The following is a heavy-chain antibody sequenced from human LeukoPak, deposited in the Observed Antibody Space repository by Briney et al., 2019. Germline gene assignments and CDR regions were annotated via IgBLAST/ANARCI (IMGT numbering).Heavy chain of an antibody. Sequence: GGSLRLSCVASRFTFSNHYMSWVRQAPGKGLEWVATIKPDGSETFYVDSVKGRFTVSRDNAKNSLYLQMNSLRAEDTAVYYCAKKGDCSSTSCYTFRPTGWFDPWGQGTLVTVSS. J-gene: IGHJ5*02. CDR3: AKKGDCSSTSCYTFRPTGWFDP. D-gene: IGHD2-2*02. CDR1: RFTFSNHY. V-gene: IGHV3-7*01. CDR2: IKPDGSET.